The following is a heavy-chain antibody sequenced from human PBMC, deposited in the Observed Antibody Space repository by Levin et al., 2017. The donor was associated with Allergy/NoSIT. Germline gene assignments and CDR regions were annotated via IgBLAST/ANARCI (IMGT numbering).Heavy chain of an antibody. V-gene: IGHV4-30-4*01. CDR1: GGSISSGDYY. CDR2: IYYSGST. Sequence: SETLSLTCTVSGGSISSGDYYWSWIRQPPGKGLEWIGYIYYSGSTYYNPSLKSRVTISVDTSKNQFSLKLSSVTAADTAVYYCARAPMIPPNWFDPWGQGTLVTVSS. J-gene: IGHJ5*02. CDR3: ARAPMIPPNWFDP. D-gene: IGHD3-22*01.